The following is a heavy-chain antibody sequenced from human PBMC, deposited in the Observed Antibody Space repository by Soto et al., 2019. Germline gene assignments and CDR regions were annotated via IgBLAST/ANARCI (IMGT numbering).Heavy chain of an antibody. D-gene: IGHD3-10*01. J-gene: IGHJ6*02. Sequence: QVQLQESGPGLVKPSETLSLSCTVSGGSISSYYWSWFRQSPGKRMEWIGYVHHSWGSSYNPSLRSRVAISLGTSKSQFSLKVTSVTATDPAVYYCARQGFGPLHGLVDVWGQGTTVTVSS. CDR3: ARQGFGPLHGLVDV. CDR1: GGSISSYY. V-gene: IGHV4-59*08. CDR2: VHHSWGS.